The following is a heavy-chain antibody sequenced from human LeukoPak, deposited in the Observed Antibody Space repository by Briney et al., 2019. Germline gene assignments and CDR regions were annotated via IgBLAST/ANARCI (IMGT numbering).Heavy chain of an antibody. Sequence: SETLSLTCTVSGGSISSSSYYWGWIRQPPGKGLEWIGSVYYSGSTYYNPSLESRVTMSVDTSRNQFSLKLSSVTAADTAVYYCARLGSSNWYLIDYWGQGTLVTVSS. D-gene: IGHD6-13*01. CDR2: VYYSGST. CDR1: GGSISSSSYY. V-gene: IGHV4-39*01. J-gene: IGHJ4*02. CDR3: ARLGSSNWYLIDY.